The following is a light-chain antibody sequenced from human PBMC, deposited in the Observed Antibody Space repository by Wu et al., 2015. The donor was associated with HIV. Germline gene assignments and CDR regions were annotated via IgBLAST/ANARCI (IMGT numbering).Light chain of an antibody. V-gene: IGKV1-5*03. CDR1: ENIRWF. J-gene: IGKJ1*01. CDR3: QEYDSAPWT. Sequence: DIQMTQSPDTLSAPVGTGVNISCRASENIRWFVAWYQQRPGKAPKLLIYKSSGLEVGVPSRFSGAGSGTDFTLTISSLRPEDVATYYCQEYDSAPWTFGQGTKVEIK. CDR2: KSS.